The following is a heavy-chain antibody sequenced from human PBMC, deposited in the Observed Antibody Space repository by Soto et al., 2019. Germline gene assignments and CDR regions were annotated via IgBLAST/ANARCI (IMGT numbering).Heavy chain of an antibody. CDR2: INAGSGNT. CDR1: GYTFTGYS. D-gene: IGHD2-21*02. CDR3: AREAVYCGGYCYYD. V-gene: IGHV1-3*01. Sequence: ASVKVSCKASGYTFTGYSMHWVRQAPGQRLEWMGWINAGSGNTKYVQKFQGRVTITRDTSASAAYMELSSLRSEDTAVYYCAREAVYCGGYCYYDWGQGTMVTVSS. J-gene: IGHJ4*02.